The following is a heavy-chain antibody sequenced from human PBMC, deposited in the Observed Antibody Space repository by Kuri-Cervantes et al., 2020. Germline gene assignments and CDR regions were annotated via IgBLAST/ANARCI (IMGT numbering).Heavy chain of an antibody. V-gene: IGHV3-21*01. D-gene: IGHD3-10*01. J-gene: IGHJ6*02. CDR2: ISSSSSYI. CDR3: ARVYQFGKLLYRDYYGMDV. Sequence: LSLTCAASGFTFSSYSMNWVRQAPGKGLEWVSSISSSSSYIYYADSVKGRFTISRDNAKNSLYLQMNSLRAEDTAVYYCARVYQFGKLLYRDYYGMDVWGQGTTVTVSS. CDR1: GFTFSSYS.